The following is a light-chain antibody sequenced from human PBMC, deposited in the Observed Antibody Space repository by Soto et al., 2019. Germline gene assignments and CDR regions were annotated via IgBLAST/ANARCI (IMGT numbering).Light chain of an antibody. CDR1: QSVLYSSNNKNY. V-gene: IGKV4-1*01. CDR2: WAS. Sequence: DIVMTQSPDSLAVSLGERATINCKSSQSVLYSSNNKNYLAWYQQKPGQPPKLLIYWASTRESGVPDRFSGSASGTYFTITLNSLHAEDLPVYYSLQDNSLPLTFGGGTKVEIQ. CDR3: LQDNSLPLT. J-gene: IGKJ4*01.